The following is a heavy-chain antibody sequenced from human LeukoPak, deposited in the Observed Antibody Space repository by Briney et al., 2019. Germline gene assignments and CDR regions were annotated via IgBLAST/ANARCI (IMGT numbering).Heavy chain of an antibody. D-gene: IGHD4-17*01. V-gene: IGHV3-21*01. Sequence: GGSLRLSCAASGFTFSSYSMNWVRQAPGKGLEWVSSISSSSSYIYYADSVKGRFTTSRDNAKNSLYLQMNSLRAEDTAVYYCARQDYGDYTYGDWGQGTLVTVSS. CDR2: ISSSSSYI. CDR1: GFTFSSYS. CDR3: ARQDYGDYTYGD. J-gene: IGHJ4*02.